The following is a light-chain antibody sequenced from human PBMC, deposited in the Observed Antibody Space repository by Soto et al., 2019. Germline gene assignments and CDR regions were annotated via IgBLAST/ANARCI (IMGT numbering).Light chain of an antibody. Sequence: PGQRATLSCRASQSISSSFLAWYQQKPGQAPRLLIYGASSRATGIPDRFSGSGSGTDFTLTISRLEPEDFAVYYCQQYGSSGTFGQGTKVDIK. J-gene: IGKJ1*01. CDR3: QQYGSSGT. CDR1: QSISSSF. V-gene: IGKV3-20*01. CDR2: GAS.